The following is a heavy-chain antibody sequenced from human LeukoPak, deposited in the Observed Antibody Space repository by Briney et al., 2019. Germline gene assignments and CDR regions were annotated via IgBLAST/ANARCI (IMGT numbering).Heavy chain of an antibody. V-gene: IGHV4-61*01. D-gene: IGHD5-24*01. J-gene: IGHJ4*02. CDR2: IYYSGST. CDR3: ARARDGYNLGVFDY. CDR1: GGSISSSSYY. Sequence: NPSETLSLTCTVSGGSISSSSYYWSWIRQPPGKGLEWIGYIYYSGSTNYNPSLKSRVTISVDTSKNQFSLKLSSVTAADTAVYYCARARDGYNLGVFDYWGQGTLVTVSS.